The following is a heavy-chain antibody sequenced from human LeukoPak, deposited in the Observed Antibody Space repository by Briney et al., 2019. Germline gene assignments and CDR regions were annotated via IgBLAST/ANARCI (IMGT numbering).Heavy chain of an antibody. D-gene: IGHD5-12*01. CDR3: ARDMRDIVATVDY. V-gene: IGHV3-30*02. Sequence: PGGSLRLSCAAFGFTFSSYGMHWVRQAPGKGLEWVAFIRYDGRNKYYGDPVKGRFSISRDNSKNTLYLQMNSLRAEDTAVYYCARDMRDIVATVDYWGQGTLVTVSS. CDR2: IRYDGRNK. CDR1: GFTFSSYG. J-gene: IGHJ4*02.